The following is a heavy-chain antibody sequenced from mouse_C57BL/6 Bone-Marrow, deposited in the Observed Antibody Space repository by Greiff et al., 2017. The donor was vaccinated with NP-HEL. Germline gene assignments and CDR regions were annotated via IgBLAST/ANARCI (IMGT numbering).Heavy chain of an antibody. J-gene: IGHJ2*01. CDR1: GYTFTDYY. Sequence: QVQLQQSGPELVKPGASVKISCKASGYTFTDYYINWVKQRPGQGLEWIGWIFPGSGSTYYNEKFKGKATLTVDKSSSTAYMLLSSLTSEDSAVYFCARSKFSNWDDDYFDYWGQGTTLTVSS. CDR3: ARSKFSNWDDDYFDY. D-gene: IGHD4-1*01. CDR2: IFPGSGST. V-gene: IGHV1-75*01.